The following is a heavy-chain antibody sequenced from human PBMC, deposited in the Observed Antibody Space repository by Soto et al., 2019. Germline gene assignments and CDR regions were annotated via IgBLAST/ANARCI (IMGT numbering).Heavy chain of an antibody. CDR3: TTDIPGMSFDFWSGYLIFDY. J-gene: IGHJ4*02. V-gene: IGHV3-15*01. D-gene: IGHD3-3*01. CDR2: IKSKTDGGTT. CDR1: GFTFSNAW. Sequence: PGGSLRLSCAASGFTFSNAWMSWVRQAPGKGLEWVGRIKSKTDGGTTDYAAPVKGRFTISRDDSKSTLYLQMNSLKTEDTAVYYCTTDIPGMSFDFWSGYLIFDYWGQGTLVTVSS.